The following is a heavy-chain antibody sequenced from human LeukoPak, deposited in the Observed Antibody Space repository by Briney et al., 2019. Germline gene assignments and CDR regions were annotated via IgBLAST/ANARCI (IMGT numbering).Heavy chain of an antibody. Sequence: PGGSLRLSCAASGFTFSSYAMSWVRQAPGKGLEWVSAISGSGGSTYYADSVKGRFTISRDNSKNTLYLQMNSLRAEDTAVYYCAKDRDLQWLVLGSALDYWGQGTLVTVFS. V-gene: IGHV3-23*01. CDR2: ISGSGGST. CDR3: AKDRDLQWLVLGSALDY. J-gene: IGHJ4*02. D-gene: IGHD6-19*01. CDR1: GFTFSSYA.